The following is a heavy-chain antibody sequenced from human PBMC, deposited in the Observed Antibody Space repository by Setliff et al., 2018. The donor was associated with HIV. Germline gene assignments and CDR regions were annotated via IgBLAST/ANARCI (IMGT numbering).Heavy chain of an antibody. CDR1: GASISSHNYY. CDR2: IRSSGDT. V-gene: IGHV4-39*01. CDR3: TIPASSLAPN. Sequence: PSETLSLICTVSGASISSHNYYWGWIRQSPGKGLEWIASIRSSGDTYYNPSLQSRVIISVDTSNNQISLKLTSVTAADTAVYYCTIPASSLAPNWGRGTQVTVSS. J-gene: IGHJ4*02.